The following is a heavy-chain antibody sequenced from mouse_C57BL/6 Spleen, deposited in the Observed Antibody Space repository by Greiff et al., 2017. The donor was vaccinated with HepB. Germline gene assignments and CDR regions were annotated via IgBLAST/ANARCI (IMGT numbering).Heavy chain of an antibody. J-gene: IGHJ2*01. D-gene: IGHD2-5*01. V-gene: IGHV5-6*01. CDR3: ASVYSNYFDY. CDR2: ISSGGSYT. Sequence: EVHLVESGGDLVKPGGSLKLSCAASGFTFSSYGMSWVRQTPDKRLEWVATISSGGSYTYYPDSVKGRFTISRDNAKNTLYLQMSSLKSEDTAMYYCASVYSNYFDYWGQGTTLTVSS. CDR1: GFTFSSYG.